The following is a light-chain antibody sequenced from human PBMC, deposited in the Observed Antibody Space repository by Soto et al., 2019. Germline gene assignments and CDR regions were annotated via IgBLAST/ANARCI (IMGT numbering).Light chain of an antibody. Sequence: EIVLTQSPGTLSFSPGERATLSCRASQSVSSDSLAWYQQKPGQAPRLLIYGASSRATGIPDRFSGSGSGTDFTLAVSRLEHEYLGVFYCQQCGSSPPTFGQGTKVEIK. CDR1: QSVSSDS. V-gene: IGKV3-20*01. CDR3: QQCGSSPPT. J-gene: IGKJ2*01. CDR2: GAS.